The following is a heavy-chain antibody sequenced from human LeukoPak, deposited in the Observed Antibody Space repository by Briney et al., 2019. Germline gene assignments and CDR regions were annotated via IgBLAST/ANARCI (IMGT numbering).Heavy chain of an antibody. J-gene: IGHJ5*02. D-gene: IGHD3-3*01. CDR3: ARAGPTYYDFWSGYNWFDP. CDR2: INPNSGGT. CDR1: GYTFTGYY. Sequence: ASVKVSCKASGYTFTGYYMHWVRQAPGQGLEMMGWINPNSGGTNYAQKFQGWVTMTRDTSISTAYMELSRLRSDDTAVYYCARAGPTYYDFWSGYNWFDPWGQGTLVTVSS. V-gene: IGHV1-2*04.